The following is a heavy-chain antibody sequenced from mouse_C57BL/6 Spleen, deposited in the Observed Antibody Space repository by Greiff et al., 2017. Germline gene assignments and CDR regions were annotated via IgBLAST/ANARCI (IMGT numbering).Heavy chain of an antibody. V-gene: IGHV5-9*01. CDR3: ARQGDSSGLFDY. D-gene: IGHD3-2*02. J-gene: IGHJ2*01. CDR1: GFTFSSYT. Sequence: EVMLVESGGGLVKPGGSLKLSCAASGFTFSSYTMSWVRQTPEKRLEWVATISGGGGNTYYPDSVKGRFTISRDNAKNTLYLQMSSLRSEDTALYYCARQGDSSGLFDYWGQGTTLTVSS. CDR2: ISGGGGNT.